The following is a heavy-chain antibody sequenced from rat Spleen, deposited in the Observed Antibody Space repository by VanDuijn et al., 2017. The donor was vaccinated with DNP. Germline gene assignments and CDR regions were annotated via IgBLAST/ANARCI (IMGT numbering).Heavy chain of an antibody. CDR3: ASTLVNYGTYGYYAMDA. D-gene: IGHD1-3*01. Sequence: QVQLMESGPGMVQPSQTLSLTCTVSGFSLTDYSVYWVRQPPGKVLEWLAAISTGGSTYYNSALKSRLSISRDTSRSQVFLKMNSLQTEDTATYYCASTLVNYGTYGYYAMDAWGQGTSVTVSS. J-gene: IGHJ4*01. CDR1: GFSLTDYS. V-gene: IGHV2-6*01. CDR2: ISTGGST.